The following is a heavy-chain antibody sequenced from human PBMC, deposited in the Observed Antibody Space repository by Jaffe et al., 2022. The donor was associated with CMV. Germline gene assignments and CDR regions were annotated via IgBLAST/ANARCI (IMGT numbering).Heavy chain of an antibody. CDR1: GYSFTSYW. D-gene: IGHD2-15*01. CDR3: ARRVGYCSGGSCTDSYYYYYMDV. Sequence: EVQLVQSGAEVKKPGESLRISCKGSGYSFTSYWISWVRQMPGKGLEWMGRIDPSDSYTNYSPSFQGHVTISADKSISTAYLQWSSLKASDTAMYYCARRVGYCSGGSCTDSYYYYYMDVWGKGTTVTVSS. CDR2: IDPSDSYT. V-gene: IGHV5-10-1*03. J-gene: IGHJ6*03.